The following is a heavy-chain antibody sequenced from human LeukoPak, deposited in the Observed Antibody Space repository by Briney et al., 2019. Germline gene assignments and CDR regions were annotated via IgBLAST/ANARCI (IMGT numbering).Heavy chain of an antibody. D-gene: IGHD6-13*01. CDR1: GFTFSSYA. CDR2: ISGSGGST. V-gene: IGHV3-23*01. CDR3: AKTWQQLVRPDCFDQ. Sequence: GGSLRLSCAASGFTFSSYAMSWVRQAPGKGLEWVSAISGSGGSTYYADSVKGRFTISRDNSKNTLYLQMNSLRAEDTAVYYCAKTWQQLVRPDCFDQWGQGTLVTVPS. J-gene: IGHJ4*02.